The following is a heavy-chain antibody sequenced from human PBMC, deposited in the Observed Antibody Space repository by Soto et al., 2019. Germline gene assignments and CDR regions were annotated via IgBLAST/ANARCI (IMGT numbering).Heavy chain of an antibody. J-gene: IGHJ5*02. D-gene: IGHD4-4*01. CDR3: ARGGADYSKWFDP. V-gene: IGHV1-2*04. CDR1: GYTFTGYY. Sequence: GASVKVSCKASGYTFTGYYMHWVRQAPGQGLERMGWINPNSGGTNYAQKFQGWVTMTRDTSISTAYMELSRLRSDDTAVYYCARGGADYSKWFDPWGQGTLVTVSS. CDR2: INPNSGGT.